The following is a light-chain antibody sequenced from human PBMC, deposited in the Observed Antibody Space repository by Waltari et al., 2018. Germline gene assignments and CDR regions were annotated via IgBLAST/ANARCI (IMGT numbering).Light chain of an antibody. CDR3: QQYNSYSYT. CDR2: KAS. Sequence: DIQMTQSPSTLSAFVGDRVTITCRASRSISSWLAWYQQKPGKAPKVLIYKASSLESGVPSRFSGSGSGTEFTLTISSLQPDDFATYYCQQYNSYSYTFGQGTKLEI. CDR1: RSISSW. V-gene: IGKV1-5*03. J-gene: IGKJ2*01.